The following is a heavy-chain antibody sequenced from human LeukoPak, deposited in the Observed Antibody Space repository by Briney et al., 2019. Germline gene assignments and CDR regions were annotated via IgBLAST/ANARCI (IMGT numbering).Heavy chain of an antibody. CDR3: ALYNWNDVAFDI. J-gene: IGHJ3*02. Sequence: ASVKVSCKASGYTFTGYYMHWVRQAPGQGLEWMEWINPNSGGTNYAQKFQGRVTMTRDTSISTAYMELSRLRSDDTAVYYCALYNWNDVAFDIWGQGTMVTVSS. CDR2: INPNSGGT. D-gene: IGHD1-1*01. V-gene: IGHV1-2*02. CDR1: GYTFTGYY.